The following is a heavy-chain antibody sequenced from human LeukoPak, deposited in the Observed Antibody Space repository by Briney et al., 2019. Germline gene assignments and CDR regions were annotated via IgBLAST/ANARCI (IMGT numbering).Heavy chain of an antibody. D-gene: IGHD6-13*01. CDR3: ARDLSSSWYNWFDP. Sequence: GGSLRLSCAASGFTVSSNYMSWVRQAPGKGLEWVSVIYSGGSTYYADSVKGRFTISRDNSKSTLYLQMNSLRAEDTAVYYCARDLSSSWYNWFDPWGQGTLVTVSS. J-gene: IGHJ5*02. V-gene: IGHV3-66*01. CDR2: IYSGGST. CDR1: GFTVSSNY.